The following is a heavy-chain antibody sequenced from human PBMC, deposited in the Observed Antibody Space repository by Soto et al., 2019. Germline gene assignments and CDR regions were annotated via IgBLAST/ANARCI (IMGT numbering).Heavy chain of an antibody. CDR2: INSDRNST. CDR1: GFTFSSYW. J-gene: IGHJ5*02. CDR3: ARVVVGP. V-gene: IGHV3-74*01. D-gene: IGHD2-15*01. Sequence: GGPLRLSCAASGFTFSSYWMHWVRQAPGKGLVWVTRINSDRNSTSYADSEKGRITISRDNAKNTLYLHMNILRAEDTAVYYCARVVVGPWGQGTLVTVCS.